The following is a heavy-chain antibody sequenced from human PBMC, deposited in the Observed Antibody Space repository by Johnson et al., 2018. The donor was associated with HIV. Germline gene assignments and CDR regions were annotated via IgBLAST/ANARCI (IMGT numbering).Heavy chain of an antibody. J-gene: IGHJ3*02. CDR1: GFTFSDHY. CDR3: ARGGGVVGNAFDI. Sequence: MQLVESGGGLVQPGGSLRLSCAASGFTFSDHYMDWVRQAPGKGLEWVGRTRNKANSYTTEYAASVKGRFTISRDNSKNTLYLQMNSLRGEDTAVYYCARGGGVVGNAFDIWGQGTMVTVSS. V-gene: IGHV3-72*01. CDR2: TRNKANSYTT. D-gene: IGHD1-26*01.